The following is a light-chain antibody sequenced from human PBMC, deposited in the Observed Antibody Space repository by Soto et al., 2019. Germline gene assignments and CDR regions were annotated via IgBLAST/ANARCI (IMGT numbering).Light chain of an antibody. Sequence: SALTQPASVSGSPGQSITISCTGTSSDVGGYDYVSWYQQHPGKAPKLMIFDVSNRPSGVSNRFSGSKSGSTASLTISGLQAEDEADYYCSSYTSSTTLVFGGGTKVTVL. CDR2: DVS. J-gene: IGLJ2*01. CDR3: SSYTSSTTLV. V-gene: IGLV2-14*03. CDR1: SSDVGGYDY.